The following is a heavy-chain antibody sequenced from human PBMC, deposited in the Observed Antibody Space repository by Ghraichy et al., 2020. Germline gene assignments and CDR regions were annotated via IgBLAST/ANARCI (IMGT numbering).Heavy chain of an antibody. CDR1: GYTLTELS. V-gene: IGHV1-24*01. CDR2: FDPEDGET. J-gene: IGHJ3*02. Sequence: ASVKVSCKVSGYTLTELSMHWVRQAPGKGLEWMGGFDPEDGETIYAQKFQGRVTMTEDTSTDTAYMELSSLRSEDTAVYYCATGIWSGSGAFDIWGQGTMATVSS. CDR3: ATGIWSGSGAFDI. D-gene: IGHD3-3*01.